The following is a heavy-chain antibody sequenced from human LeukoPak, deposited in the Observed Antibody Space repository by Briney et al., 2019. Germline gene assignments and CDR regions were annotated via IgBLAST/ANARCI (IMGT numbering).Heavy chain of an antibody. CDR3: ARGRCSSPSCSFRQYGLDI. Sequence: GGSLSLSCVASGFTFSTYDMHWVRQAAGDRLEWVSSIHTADDTYYPDSVKGRFTISRENAKNLLYLQMNSLGVGDTAVYYCARGRCSSPSCSFRQYGLDIWGQGTMVTVTS. J-gene: IGHJ3*02. D-gene: IGHD2-2*01. CDR2: IHTADDT. CDR1: GFTFSTYD. V-gene: IGHV3-13*04.